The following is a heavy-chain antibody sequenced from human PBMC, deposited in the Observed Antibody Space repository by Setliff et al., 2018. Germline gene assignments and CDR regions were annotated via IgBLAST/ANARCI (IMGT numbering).Heavy chain of an antibody. J-gene: IGHJ6*03. CDR2: IDTSGST. V-gene: IGHV4-4*07. D-gene: IGHD6-13*01. CDR3: AREGGGSSFTAYYYYYYMDV. CDR1: GGSISSYY. Sequence: PSETLSLTCTVSGGSISSYYWSWSRQPAGKGLEWIGRIDTSGSTTYSPSLKSRVTMSVDTSKNQFSLKLSSVTAADTAVYYCAREGGGSSFTAYYYYYYMDVWGKGTTVTVSS.